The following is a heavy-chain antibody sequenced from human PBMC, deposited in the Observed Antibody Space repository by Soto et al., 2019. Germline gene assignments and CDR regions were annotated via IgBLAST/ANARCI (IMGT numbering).Heavy chain of an antibody. D-gene: IGHD3-10*01. CDR3: AREVTMVRGVTIRRGMDV. CDR2: IYHSGST. J-gene: IGHJ6*02. V-gene: IGHV4-4*02. Sequence: PSETLSLTCAVSGGSISSSNWWSWVRQPPGKGLEWIGEIYHSGSTNYNPSLKSRVTISVDKSKNQFSLKLSSVTAADTAVYYCAREVTMVRGVTIRRGMDVWGQGTTVTVSS. CDR1: GGSISSSNW.